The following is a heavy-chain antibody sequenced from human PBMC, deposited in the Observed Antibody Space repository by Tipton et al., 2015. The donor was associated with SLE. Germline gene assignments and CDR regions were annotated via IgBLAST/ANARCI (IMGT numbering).Heavy chain of an antibody. CDR2: IIPVFGTP. J-gene: IGHJ3*02. Sequence: QVQLVQSGAEVKKPGSSVKVSCKASGGSLSIYAISWVRQAPGQGLEWMGGIIPVFGTPNYAQKFQGRVTVTADDSTSTSFMELSSLKSEDTAVYYCARGRGGSSSEGFDIWGQGTMVTVSS. CDR1: GGSLSIYA. CDR3: ARGRGGSSSEGFDI. V-gene: IGHV1-69*01. D-gene: IGHD6-6*01.